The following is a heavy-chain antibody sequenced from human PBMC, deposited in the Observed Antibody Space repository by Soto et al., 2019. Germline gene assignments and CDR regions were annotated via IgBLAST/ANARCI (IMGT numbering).Heavy chain of an antibody. CDR3: AKEAAAAGLDP. CDR2: ISWNSGSI. CDR1: GFTFDDYA. D-gene: IGHD6-13*01. Sequence: GGSLRLSCAASGFTFDDYAMHWVRQAPGKGLEWVSGISWNSGSISYADYVKGRFTITRDNAKNTLYQQMNSIRTEDTALYYCAKEAAAAGLDPWGQGTLVTVSS. V-gene: IGHV3-9*01. J-gene: IGHJ5*02.